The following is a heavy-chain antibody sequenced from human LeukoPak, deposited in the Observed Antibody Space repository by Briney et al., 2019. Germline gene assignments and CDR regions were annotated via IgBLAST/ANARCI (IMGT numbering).Heavy chain of an antibody. CDR1: GFTFSSYG. V-gene: IGHV3-30*18. D-gene: IGHD1-26*01. CDR2: ISYDGSNK. CDR3: AKDGSGSCDY. J-gene: IGHJ4*02. Sequence: SLRLSCAASGFTFSSYGMHWVRQAPGKGLEWVAVISYDGSNKYYADSVKGRFTISRDNSKNTLYLQMNSLRAEDTAVYYCAKDGSGSCDYWGQGTLVTVSS.